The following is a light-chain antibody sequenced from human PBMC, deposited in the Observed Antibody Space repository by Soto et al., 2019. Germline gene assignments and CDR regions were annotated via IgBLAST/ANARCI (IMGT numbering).Light chain of an antibody. J-gene: IGKJ1*01. CDR3: QQYGSSPRWT. CDR1: QSVSSSY. V-gene: IGKV3-20*01. Sequence: EIVLTQSPGTLSLSPGERATLSCRASQSVSSSYLAWYQQKPCQAPRLLIYGASSRATGIPDRFSGSGSGTDFTLTISRLEPQDFAVYYGQQYGSSPRWTFGQGTKLDIK. CDR2: GAS.